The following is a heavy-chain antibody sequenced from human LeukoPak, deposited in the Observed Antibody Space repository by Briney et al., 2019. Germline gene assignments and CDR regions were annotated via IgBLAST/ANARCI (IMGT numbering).Heavy chain of an antibody. CDR3: ARDDYDILTGYYKFFDY. J-gene: IGHJ4*02. CDR2: INPNSGGT. V-gene: IGHV1-2*06. CDR1: GYTSTGYY. D-gene: IGHD3-9*01. Sequence: ASVKVSCKASGYTSTGYYMHWVRQAPGQGLEWMGRINPNSGGTNYAQKFQGRVTMTRDTSISTAYMELSRLRSDDTAVYYCARDDYDILTGYYKFFDYWGQGTLVTVSS.